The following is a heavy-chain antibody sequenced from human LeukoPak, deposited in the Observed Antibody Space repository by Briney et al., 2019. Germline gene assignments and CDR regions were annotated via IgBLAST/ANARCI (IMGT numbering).Heavy chain of an antibody. Sequence: QPGGSLRLSCAASGFTFSSYGMHWVRQAPGKGLEWVAFIRYDGSNKYYADSVKGRFTISRDNSKNTLYLQMNSLRAEDTAVYYCAKLGAGSSQLPDYWGQGTLVTVSS. CDR3: AKLGAGSSQLPDY. CDR1: GFTFSSYG. D-gene: IGHD6-13*01. V-gene: IGHV3-30*02. J-gene: IGHJ4*02. CDR2: IRYDGSNK.